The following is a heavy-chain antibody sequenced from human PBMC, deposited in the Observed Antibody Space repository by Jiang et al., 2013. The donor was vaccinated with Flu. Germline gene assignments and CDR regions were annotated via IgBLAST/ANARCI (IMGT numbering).Heavy chain of an antibody. J-gene: IGHJ3*02. D-gene: IGHD1-26*01. CDR2: INPNSGGT. Sequence: QLVESGAEVKKPGASVKVSCKASGYTFTGYYMHWVRQAPGQGLEWMGWINPNSGGTNYAQKFQGWVTMTRDTSISTAYMELSRLRSDDTAVYYCARSITSWELQRHDAFDIWGQGTMVTVSS. CDR3: ARSITSWELQRHDAFDI. CDR1: GYTFTGYY. V-gene: IGHV1-2*04.